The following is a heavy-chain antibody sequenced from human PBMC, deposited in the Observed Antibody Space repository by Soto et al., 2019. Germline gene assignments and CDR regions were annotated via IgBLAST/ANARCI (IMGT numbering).Heavy chain of an antibody. V-gene: IGHV1-18*04. J-gene: IGHJ6*02. D-gene: IGHD2-2*02. CDR3: ARARYCASPSCYKHYYYGMDT. Sequence: QDQLVQSGAEVKKPGASVKISCEASGYTFTSHGISWVRQAPGQGLEWLGWISTYNSRTHYAQKVQGRVTMTTDTSTSTAYLDLRSLTCDDTAVYYCARARYCASPSCYKHYYYGMDTGGQGTTVTVSS. CDR2: ISTYNSRT. CDR1: GYTFTSHG.